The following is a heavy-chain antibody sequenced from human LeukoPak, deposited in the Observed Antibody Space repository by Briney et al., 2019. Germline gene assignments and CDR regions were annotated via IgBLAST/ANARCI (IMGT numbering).Heavy chain of an antibody. V-gene: IGHV4-39*01. D-gene: IGHD2-2*01. CDR2: IYYSGST. CDR3: AGIVVAPAARTDHIDY. CDR1: GGSISSSSYY. J-gene: IGHJ4*02. Sequence: PSETLSLTCTVSGGSISSSSYYWGWIRQPPGKGLEWIGSIYYSGSTYYNPSLKSRVTISVDTSKNQFSPKLSSVTAADTAVYYCAGIVVAPAARTDHIDYWGQGTLVTVSS.